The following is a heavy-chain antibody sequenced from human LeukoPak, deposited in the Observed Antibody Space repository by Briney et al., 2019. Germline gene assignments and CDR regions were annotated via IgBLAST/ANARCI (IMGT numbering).Heavy chain of an antibody. J-gene: IGHJ4*02. D-gene: IGHD5-12*01. V-gene: IGHV4-39*01. CDR2: IYYSGST. CDR1: GGSISSSSFY. CDR3: ARRVAGSGSRDY. Sequence: SETLSLTCTVSGGSISSSSFYWGWIRQPPGKGPEWIGSIYYSGSTYYNPSLKSRVTISEDTSKNQFSLKLSSVTAADTAVYYCARRVAGSGSRDYWGQGTLVTVSS.